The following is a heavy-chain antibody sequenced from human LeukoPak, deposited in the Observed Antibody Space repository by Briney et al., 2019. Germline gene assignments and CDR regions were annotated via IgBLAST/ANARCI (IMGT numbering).Heavy chain of an antibody. V-gene: IGHV3-74*01. CDR2: INTDGSST. CDR3: AVTIFGVVTPPRN. CDR1: GFTFSGYW. D-gene: IGHD3-3*01. Sequence: QPGGSLRLSCAAFGFTFSGYWMHWVRHAPGKGLVWVARINTDGSSTNYADSVKGRFTISRDNAKNTLYLQMNSLRAEDTAVYYCAVTIFGVVTPPRNWGQGTMVTVSS. J-gene: IGHJ3*01.